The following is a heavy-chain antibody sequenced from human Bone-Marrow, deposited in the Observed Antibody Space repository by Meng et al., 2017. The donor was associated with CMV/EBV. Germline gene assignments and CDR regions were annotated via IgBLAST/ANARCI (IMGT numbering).Heavy chain of an antibody. J-gene: IGHJ6*02. Sequence: GSLRLSCTVSGGSISSYYWSWIRQPPGKGLEWIGYIYYSGSTNYNPSLKSRVTISVDTSKNQFSLKLSSVTAADTAEYYCARGGRRKQPLGDVWGQGTTVTVSS. CDR3: ARGGRRKQPLGDV. V-gene: IGHV4-59*01. CDR1: GGSISSYY. D-gene: IGHD1-26*01. CDR2: IYYSGST.